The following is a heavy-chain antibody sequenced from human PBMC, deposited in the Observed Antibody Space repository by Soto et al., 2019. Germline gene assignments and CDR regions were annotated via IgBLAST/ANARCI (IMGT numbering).Heavy chain of an antibody. J-gene: IGHJ4*02. D-gene: IGHD6-13*01. V-gene: IGHV5-10-1*01. Sequence: PXESVKICCKGSGYSVTSYWISWVRQIPGKGLEWMGRIDPSDSYTNYSPSFQGHVTISADKSISTAYLQWSSLKASDTAMYYCARQGVAAAGSKSDYWGQGTLVTVSS. CDR3: ARQGVAAAGSKSDY. CDR2: IDPSDSYT. CDR1: GYSVTSYW.